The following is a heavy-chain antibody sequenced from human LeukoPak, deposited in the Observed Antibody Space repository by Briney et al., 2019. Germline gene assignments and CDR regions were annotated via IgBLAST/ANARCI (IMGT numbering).Heavy chain of an antibody. CDR3: ARGGGRLRLGELSFYYYYYMDV. CDR2: INHSGST. D-gene: IGHD3-16*02. J-gene: IGHJ6*03. V-gene: IGHV4-34*01. CDR1: GGSFSGYY. Sequence: SETLSLTCAVYGGSFSGYYWSWIRQPPGKGLEWIGEINHSGSTNYNPSLKSRVTISVDTSKNQFSLKLSSVTAADTAVYYCARGGGRLRLGELSFYYYYYMDVWGKGTTVTVSS.